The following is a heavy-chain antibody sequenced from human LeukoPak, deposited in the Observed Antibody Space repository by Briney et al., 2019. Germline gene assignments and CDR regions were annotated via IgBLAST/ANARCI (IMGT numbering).Heavy chain of an antibody. J-gene: IGHJ4*02. Sequence: GGSLRLSCAASGFTFSSYAMSWVRQAPRKGLEWVSAISGSGGSTYYADSVKGRFTISRDNSKNTLYLQMNSLRAEDTAVYYCAKDQVYCSGGSCYEVFDYWGQGTLVTVSS. CDR1: GFTFSSYA. CDR2: ISGSGGST. V-gene: IGHV3-23*01. D-gene: IGHD2-15*01. CDR3: AKDQVYCSGGSCYEVFDY.